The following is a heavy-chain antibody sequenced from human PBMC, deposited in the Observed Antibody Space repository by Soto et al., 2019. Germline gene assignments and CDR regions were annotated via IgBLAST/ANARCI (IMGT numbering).Heavy chain of an antibody. CDR1: GFTFSSYG. CDR3: AREVLGDSSGYQIDY. CDR2: IWYEGSKK. Sequence: QVQLVESGGGVVQPGRSLRLSCAASGFTFSSYGMHWVRQAPGKGLEWVAVIWYEGSKKYYADSVKGRFTISRDNSKNTLYLQMNSLRAEDTAVYYCAREVLGDSSGYQIDYWGQGTLVTVSS. V-gene: IGHV3-33*01. J-gene: IGHJ4*02. D-gene: IGHD3-22*01.